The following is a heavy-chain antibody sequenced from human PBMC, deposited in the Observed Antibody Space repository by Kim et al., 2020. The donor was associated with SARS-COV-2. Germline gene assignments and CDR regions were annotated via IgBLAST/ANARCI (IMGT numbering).Heavy chain of an antibody. Sequence: GGSLRLSCAASGFTFDDYVMHWVRQAPGKDLACVSLISGDGGIIHYADSVKGRFTISRDNRKNSLYLQMNSLRTEDSALYYCARDISVARCVYDYWGQGT. J-gene: IGHJ4*02. CDR2: ISGDGGII. D-gene: IGHD5-12*01. CDR1: GFTFDDYV. CDR3: ARDISVARCVYDY. V-gene: IGHV3-43*02.